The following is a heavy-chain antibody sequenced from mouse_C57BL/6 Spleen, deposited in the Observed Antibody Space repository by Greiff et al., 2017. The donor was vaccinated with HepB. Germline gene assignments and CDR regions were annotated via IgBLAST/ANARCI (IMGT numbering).Heavy chain of an antibody. J-gene: IGHJ3*01. CDR1: GFTFSSYA. V-gene: IGHV5-4*01. Sequence: EVQGVESGGGLVKPGGSLKLSCAASGFTFSSYAMSWVRQTPEKRLEWVATISDGGSYTYYPDNVKGRFTISRDNAKNNLYLQMSHLKSEDKAMYYCAREDSPYYYGSAHNAWFAYWGQGTLVTVSA. CDR3: AREDSPYYYGSAHNAWFAY. D-gene: IGHD1-1*01. CDR2: ISDGGSYT.